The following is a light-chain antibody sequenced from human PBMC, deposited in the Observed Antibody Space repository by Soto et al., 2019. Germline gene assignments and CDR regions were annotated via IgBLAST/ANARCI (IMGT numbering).Light chain of an antibody. CDR1: QTTKNY. CDR2: SAA. J-gene: IGKJ4*01. V-gene: IGKV1-39*01. Sequence: DIQLTQSPSSLSASVGDSVTISCRASQTTKNYLYWYQQKPWKAPKLLIDSAASLHGGVPSSFAFTTSGTSFTLSISSLQPEDFATYYCHQTYLTPPTFGQGTKVEMK. CDR3: HQTYLTPPT.